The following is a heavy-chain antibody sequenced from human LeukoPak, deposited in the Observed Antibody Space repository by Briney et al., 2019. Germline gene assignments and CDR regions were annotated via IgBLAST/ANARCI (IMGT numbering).Heavy chain of an antibody. Sequence: SETLSLTCTVSGGSISSHYWSWIRQPPGKGLEWIGYIYYSGSTNYNPSLKSRVTISVDTSKNQFSLKLSSVTAADTAVYYCAVFTYSSAGGFDPWGQGTLVTVSS. CDR3: AVFTYSSAGGFDP. CDR2: IYYSGST. CDR1: GGSISSHY. D-gene: IGHD1-26*01. V-gene: IGHV4-59*11. J-gene: IGHJ5*02.